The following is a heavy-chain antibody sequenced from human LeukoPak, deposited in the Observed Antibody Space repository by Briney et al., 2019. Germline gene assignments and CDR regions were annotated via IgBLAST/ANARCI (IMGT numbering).Heavy chain of an antibody. D-gene: IGHD3-16*02. CDR2: INHSGST. Sequence: PSETLSLTCAVYGGSFSGYYWSWIRQPPGKGLEWIGEINHSGSTNYNPSLKSRVTISVDTSKNQFSLKLSSVTAADTAVYYCARGRGDYIWGSYRYYVSCYFDYWGQGTPVTVSS. CDR1: GGSFSGYY. CDR3: ARGRGDYIWGSYRYYVSCYFDY. J-gene: IGHJ4*02. V-gene: IGHV4-34*01.